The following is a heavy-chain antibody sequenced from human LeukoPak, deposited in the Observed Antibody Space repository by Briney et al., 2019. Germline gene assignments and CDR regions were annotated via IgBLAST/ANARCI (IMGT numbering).Heavy chain of an antibody. Sequence: PSETLSLTCAVSDGSFNSYYWSWIRQPPGKGLEWIGDIDHSGSTNYTPSLKSRVTMSVDTSKNQFSLKLSSVTAADTAVYFCARLRSTYWYFDLWGRGTLVTVSS. CDR1: DGSFNSYY. V-gene: IGHV4-34*01. D-gene: IGHD1-26*01. J-gene: IGHJ2*01. CDR3: ARLRSTYWYFDL. CDR2: IDHSGST.